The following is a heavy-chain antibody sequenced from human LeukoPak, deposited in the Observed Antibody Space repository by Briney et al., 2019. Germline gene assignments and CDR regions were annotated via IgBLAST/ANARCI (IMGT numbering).Heavy chain of an antibody. V-gene: IGHV3-7*01. D-gene: IGHD2-2*01. J-gene: IGHJ4*02. Sequence: PGGSLRLSCAASGFTFSSYWMSWVRQAPGKGLEWVANIKHDGSEKYDVDSVKGRFTISRDNARNSLYLQMNSPRVEDTAVYYCATSSTARGGTDYWGQGTLVTVSS. CDR3: ATSSTARGGTDY. CDR1: GFTFSSYW. CDR2: IKHDGSEK.